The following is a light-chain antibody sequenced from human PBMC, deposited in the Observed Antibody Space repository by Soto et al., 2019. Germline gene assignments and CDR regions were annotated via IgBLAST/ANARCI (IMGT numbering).Light chain of an antibody. CDR3: QQYNNWPPLT. Sequence: EIVLTQSPATLSLSPGETATLSCRASQSVSSNLAWYQQKPGQAPRLLIYGASTRATGTPSRFSGSGSGTEFTLSISSLQSEDFAVYYCQQYNNWPPLTFGGGTKVEIK. V-gene: IGKV3-15*01. J-gene: IGKJ4*01. CDR2: GAS. CDR1: QSVSSN.